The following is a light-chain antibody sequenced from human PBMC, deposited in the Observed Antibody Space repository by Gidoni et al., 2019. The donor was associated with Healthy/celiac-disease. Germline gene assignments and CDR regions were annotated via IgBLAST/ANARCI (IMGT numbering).Light chain of an antibody. CDR2: GKN. V-gene: IGLV3-19*01. Sequence: SSELPQDPAVSVALGQTVRITCQGDSRRIYYASWYQQKPGQAPVLVSYGKNNRPSGIPDRFSGSSSGNTASLTIAGAQAEDEADYYCNSRDSSGNHVVFGGGTKLTVL. CDR1: SRRIYY. CDR3: NSRDSSGNHVV. J-gene: IGLJ2*01.